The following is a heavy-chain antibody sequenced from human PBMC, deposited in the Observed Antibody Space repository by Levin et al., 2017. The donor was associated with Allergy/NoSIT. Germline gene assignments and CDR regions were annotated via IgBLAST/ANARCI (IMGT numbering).Heavy chain of an antibody. CDR2: SYYSGTA. CDR3: ARVRNAGGRGWFDS. V-gene: IGHV4-31*03. CDR1: GDSISSGHCY. D-gene: IGHD2-8*02. J-gene: IGHJ5*01. Sequence: SCTVSGDSISSGHCYWSWIRQPPGKGLEWIGHSYYSGTAYYNPSLKSRLTISVDTSQNQFSLNLSSVTAADTAVYYCARVRNAGGRGWFDSWGQGTLVTVSS.